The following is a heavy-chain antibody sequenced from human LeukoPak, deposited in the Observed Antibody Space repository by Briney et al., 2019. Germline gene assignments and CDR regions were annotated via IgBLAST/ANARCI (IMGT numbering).Heavy chain of an antibody. Sequence: ASVKVSCKASGYTFINYYMHWVRQAPGQGLKWMGIINPSGGTTSYAQNFQGRVTMTRDTSTSTVYMELSSLRSEDTAVNYCAXXIGPRQLHLWGSAFDYWGQGTLVTVSS. CDR3: AXXIGPRQLHLWGSAFDY. J-gene: IGHJ4*02. V-gene: IGHV1-46*01. CDR1: GYTFINYY. CDR2: INPSGGTT. D-gene: IGHD5-18*01.